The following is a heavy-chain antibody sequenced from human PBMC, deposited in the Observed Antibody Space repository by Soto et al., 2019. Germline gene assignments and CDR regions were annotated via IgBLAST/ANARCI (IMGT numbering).Heavy chain of an antibody. CDR2: ISSSSSTI. Sequence: EVQLVESGGGLVQPVGSLRLSCAASGFTFSSYSMNWVRQAPGKGLEWVSYISSSSSTIYYADSVKGRFTISRDNAKNSLYLQMNSLRDEDTAVYYCARESRFLEWLSLNWFDPWGQGTLVTVSS. J-gene: IGHJ5*02. V-gene: IGHV3-48*02. CDR3: ARESRFLEWLSLNWFDP. D-gene: IGHD3-3*01. CDR1: GFTFSSYS.